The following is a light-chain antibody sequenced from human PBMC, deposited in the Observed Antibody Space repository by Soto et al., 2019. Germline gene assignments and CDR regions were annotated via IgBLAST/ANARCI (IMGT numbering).Light chain of an antibody. V-gene: IGKV1-33*01. Sequence: DIPMTQSPSSLSASVGDRVTITCQASQAIRSYLNWYQQKPGKAPKLLIYDASNLETGVPSRFSASGSGTDFTFTINSLQLEDIATYYCQQYDNRLTFGGGTKVEIK. J-gene: IGKJ4*01. CDR3: QQYDNRLT. CDR2: DAS. CDR1: QAIRSY.